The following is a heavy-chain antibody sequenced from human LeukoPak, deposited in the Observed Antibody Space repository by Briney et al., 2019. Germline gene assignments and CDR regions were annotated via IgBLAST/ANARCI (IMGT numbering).Heavy chain of an antibody. V-gene: IGHV3-30-3*01. D-gene: IGHD3-22*01. CDR2: ISDDGNNK. CDR1: GFTFSNYA. J-gene: IGHJ3*02. CDR3: ASYYDSSGYFDAFDI. Sequence: GGSLRLSCAASGFTFSNYAVRWVRQAPGKGLDWVAVISDDGNNKYYSDSVKGRFTISRDNSKNTLYLQMNSLRAEDTAVYYCASYYDSSGYFDAFDIWGQGTMVTVSS.